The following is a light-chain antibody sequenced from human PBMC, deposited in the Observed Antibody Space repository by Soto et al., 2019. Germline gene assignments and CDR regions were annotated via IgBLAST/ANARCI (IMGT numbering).Light chain of an antibody. V-gene: IGKV3-20*01. J-gene: IGKJ1*01. CDR2: GAS. Sequence: EIVLTQSPGTLSLSPGERATLSCRASQSVSSSLAWYQQKPGQAPRLLIYGASSRATGIPDRFSGSGSGPDFPLTISRLEPDDFAVYFCQHYGSSRTFGQGTKVEIK. CDR1: QSVSSS. CDR3: QHYGSSRT.